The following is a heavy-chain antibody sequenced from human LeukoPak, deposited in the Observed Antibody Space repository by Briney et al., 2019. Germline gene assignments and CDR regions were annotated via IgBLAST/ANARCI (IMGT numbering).Heavy chain of an antibody. V-gene: IGHV3-48*03. D-gene: IGHD1/OR15-1a*01. J-gene: IGHJ3*02. CDR3: VRGNGEHDAFEI. CDR1: GVTFSSYE. CDR2: ISSSSSLI. Sequence: GGSLRLSFTVSGVTFSSYEMVWVRQAPGKGLEWVSYISSSSSLIYYADSVKGRFTISRDNAKNSLYLQMNRLTAEDTALYDCVRGNGEHDAFEIWGQGTMVTVSS.